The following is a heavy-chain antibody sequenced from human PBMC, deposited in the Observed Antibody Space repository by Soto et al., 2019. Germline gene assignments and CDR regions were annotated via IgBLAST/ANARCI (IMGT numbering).Heavy chain of an antibody. D-gene: IGHD1-26*01. V-gene: IGHV5-10-1*01. J-gene: IGHJ6*02. CDR3: ARQGVGAYGMDV. CDR1: GYSFTSYL. Sequence: GESLKISFKGSGYSFTSYLISWVRQMPVKGLEWMGRIDPSDSYTNYSPSFQGHVTISADKSISTAYLQWSSLKASDTAMYYCARQGVGAYGMDVAGQGTKVTVSS. CDR2: IDPSDSYT.